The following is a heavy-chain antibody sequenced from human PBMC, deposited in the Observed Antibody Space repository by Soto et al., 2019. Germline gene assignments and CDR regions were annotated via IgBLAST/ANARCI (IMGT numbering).Heavy chain of an antibody. CDR2: IKQDGSEK. CDR3: ARDGSRGIYYYYYGMDV. J-gene: IGHJ6*02. V-gene: IGHV3-7*01. D-gene: IGHD3-10*01. CDR1: GFTFSSDW. Sequence: EVQLVESGGGLVQPGGSLRLSCAASGFTFSSDWMSWVRQAPGKGLEWVANIKQDGSEKYYVDSVKGRFTISRDNAKNSLYLQMNSLRAEDTAVYYCARDGSRGIYYYYYGMDVWGQGTTVTVSS.